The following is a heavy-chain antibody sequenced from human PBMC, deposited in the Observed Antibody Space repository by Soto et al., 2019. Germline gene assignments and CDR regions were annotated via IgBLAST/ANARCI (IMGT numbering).Heavy chain of an antibody. CDR3: AATTYDFWSGYALNYYYYYGMDV. D-gene: IGHD3-3*01. Sequence: ASGKVSCKASGFTFTSSAVQWVRQARGRRLEWIGWIVVGSGNTNYAQKFQERVTITRDMSTSTAYMELSSLRSEDTAVYYCAATTYDFWSGYALNYYYYYGMDVWGQGTTVTVSS. V-gene: IGHV1-58*01. CDR1: GFTFTSSA. J-gene: IGHJ6*02. CDR2: IVVGSGNT.